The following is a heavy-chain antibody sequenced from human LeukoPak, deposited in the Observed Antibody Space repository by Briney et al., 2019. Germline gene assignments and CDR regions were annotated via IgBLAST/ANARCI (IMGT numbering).Heavy chain of an antibody. CDR2: INPSGGST. CDR1: GGTFSSYA. CDR3: ARFGTDFDY. J-gene: IGHJ4*02. V-gene: IGHV1-46*03. D-gene: IGHD3-16*01. Sequence: ASVKVSCKASGGTFSSYAISWVRQAPGQGLEWMGIINPSGGSTSYAQKFQGRVTMTRDTSTSTVYMELSSLRSEDTAVYYCARFGTDFDYWGQGTLVTVSS.